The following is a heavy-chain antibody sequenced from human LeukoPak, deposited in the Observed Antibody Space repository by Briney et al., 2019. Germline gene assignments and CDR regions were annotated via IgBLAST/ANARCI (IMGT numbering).Heavy chain of an antibody. CDR2: IYYSGST. CDR1: GGSISSYY. J-gene: IGHJ4*02. V-gene: IGHV4-59*01. D-gene: IGHD5-12*01. CDR3: ARSRGGYDLYYFDY. Sequence: SETLSLTCTVSGGSISSYYWSWIRQPPGKGLEWIGYIYYSGSTNYNPSLKSRVTISVDTSKNQFSLKLSSVTAADTAVYYCARSRGGYDLYYFDYWGQGTLVTVSS.